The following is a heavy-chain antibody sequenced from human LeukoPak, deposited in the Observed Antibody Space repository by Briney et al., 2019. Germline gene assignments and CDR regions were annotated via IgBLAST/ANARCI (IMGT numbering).Heavy chain of an antibody. CDR3: ARQYPYYYDSSGNHYYYYMDV. CDR2: IYYSGST. CDR1: GGSISSYY. V-gene: IGHV4-59*08. D-gene: IGHD3-22*01. J-gene: IGHJ6*03. Sequence: PSETLSLTCTASGGSISSYYWRWIRQAPGKGLEWIGYIYYSGSTNYNPSLKSRGTISVDTSKNQFSLKLSSVTAADKAVYYCARQYPYYYDSSGNHYYYYMDVWGKGTTVTVSS.